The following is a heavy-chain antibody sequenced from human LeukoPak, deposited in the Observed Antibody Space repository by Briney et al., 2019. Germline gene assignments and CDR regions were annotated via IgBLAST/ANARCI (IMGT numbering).Heavy chain of an antibody. CDR2: ISGSGIST. V-gene: IGHV3-23*01. CDR3: ARGRPPDY. CDR1: GFTFSDYG. J-gene: IGHJ4*02. Sequence: PGGSLRLSCAAAGFTFSDYGMNWVRQAPGKGLEWVSGISGSGISTYYADSVKGRFTISRDNSKNTLYLQMNSLRAEDTAVYYCARGRPPDYWGQGTLVTVSS. D-gene: IGHD1-14*01.